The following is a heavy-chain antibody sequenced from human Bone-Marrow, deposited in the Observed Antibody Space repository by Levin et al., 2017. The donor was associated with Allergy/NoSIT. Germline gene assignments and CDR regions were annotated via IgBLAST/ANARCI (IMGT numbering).Heavy chain of an antibody. CDR2: INQDVSDR. CDR1: RLSFNSYW. Sequence: GGSLRLSCTAPRLSFNSYWMNWVRQAPGTGLEWVATINQDVSDRDYVDSVKGRFTISRDNVKNSLYLQMNNLRAEDTSVYYCATTCPSSSCFSLYSRNWGQGAAVTVSS. J-gene: IGHJ1*01. V-gene: IGHV3-7*01. CDR3: ATTCPSSSCFSLYSRN. D-gene: IGHD5/OR15-5a*01.